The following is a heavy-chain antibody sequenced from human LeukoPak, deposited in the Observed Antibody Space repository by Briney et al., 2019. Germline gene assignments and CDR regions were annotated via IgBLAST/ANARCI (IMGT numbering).Heavy chain of an antibody. J-gene: IGHJ4*02. D-gene: IGHD4-17*01. Sequence: SETLSLTCTVSGGSIGSFYWSWIRPSPGGDLEWIGYVYDSERLGYSDSETVYENTNYNPSLKSRVTISLDTSKKEVSLRLRTVTTADTAVYFCARGVTTFFDRWGQGALVAVSS. CDR3: ARGVTTFFDR. CDR2: VYDSERLGYSDSETVYENT. CDR1: GGSIGSFY. V-gene: IGHV4-59*01.